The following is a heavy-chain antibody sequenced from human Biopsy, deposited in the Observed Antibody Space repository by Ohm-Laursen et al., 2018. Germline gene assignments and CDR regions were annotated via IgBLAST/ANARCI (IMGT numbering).Heavy chain of an antibody. CDR3: ARMDCSGGSCHYYSYGMDV. Sequence: SDTLSLTCTVSGGSISNNNYYWGWIRQPPGKGLEWIGSTFYRGSTHYKPSLKSRVNISVDTSKNQFSLKLNSVTAADTAVYYCARMDCSGGSCHYYSYGMDVWGQGTTVTVSS. CDR2: TFYRGST. V-gene: IGHV4-39*01. J-gene: IGHJ6*02. D-gene: IGHD2-15*01. CDR1: GGSISNNNYY.